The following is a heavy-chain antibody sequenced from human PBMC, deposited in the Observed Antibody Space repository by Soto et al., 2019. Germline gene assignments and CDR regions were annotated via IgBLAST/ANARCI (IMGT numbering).Heavy chain of an antibody. V-gene: IGHV3-74*01. CDR2: INSDGSST. D-gene: IGHD2-15*01. CDR3: VRTSLVVAAATREDY. CDR1: GFTFSSYW. J-gene: IGHJ4*02. Sequence: EVQLVESGGGLVQPGGXLRLSCAASGFTFSSYWMHWVRQAPGKGLVWVSRINSDGSSTSYADSVKGRFTISRDNAKNTLYLQMNSLRAEDTAVYYCVRTSLVVAAATREDYWGQGXLVTVSS.